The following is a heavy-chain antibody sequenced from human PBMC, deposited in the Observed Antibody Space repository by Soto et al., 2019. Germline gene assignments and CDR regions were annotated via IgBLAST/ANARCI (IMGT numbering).Heavy chain of an antibody. V-gene: IGHV3-30*03. J-gene: IGHJ4*02. D-gene: IGHD3-10*01. CDR1: GLTFSRSG. CDR2: ISYDGGQK. CDR3: ARCDGSATYCFFFAY. Sequence: PGGSLRLSCEASGLTFSRSGMHWVRQAPGKGLEWVAVISYDGGQKYYADSMKGRFTISRDNSRNTLYLQMNSLRAEDTAVYFCARCDGSATYCFFFAYWGQGTPVTVSS.